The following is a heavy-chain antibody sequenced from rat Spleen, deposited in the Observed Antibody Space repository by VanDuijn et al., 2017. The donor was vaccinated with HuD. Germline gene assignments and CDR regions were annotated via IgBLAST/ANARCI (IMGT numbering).Heavy chain of an antibody. J-gene: IGHJ2*01. CDR3: ARDTNYFDY. V-gene: IGHV5-7*01. Sequence: EVQLVESDGGLVQPGRSLKLSCAASGFTFSDYNMAWVRQAPKKGLEWVATISYDGSSTYYRDSVKGRFTVSRDNTKNTLYLQMNSLRSEDTATYYCARDTNYFDYWGHGVMVTVSS. CDR1: GFTFSDYN. D-gene: IGHD2-1*01. CDR2: ISYDGSST.